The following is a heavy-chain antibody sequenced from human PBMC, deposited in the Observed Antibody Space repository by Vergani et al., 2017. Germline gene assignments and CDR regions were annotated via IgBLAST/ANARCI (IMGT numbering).Heavy chain of an antibody. Sequence: EVQLLESGGDLVQPGGSLRLSCAASGFTFNHYAMNWVRQAPGKGLEWVSGISGSGGSTYYAGSVKGRFTISRDSSKNTLYLQMNSLSAGDTAVYYCAEASPRNSGYDYLYYYHAMDVWGQGTTVTVSS. CDR1: GFTFNHYA. CDR3: AEASPRNSGYDYLYYYHAMDV. D-gene: IGHD5-12*01. J-gene: IGHJ6*02. CDR2: ISGSGGST. V-gene: IGHV3-23*01.